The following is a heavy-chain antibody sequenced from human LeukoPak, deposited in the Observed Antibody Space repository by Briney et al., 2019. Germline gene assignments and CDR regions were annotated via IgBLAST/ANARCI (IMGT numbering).Heavy chain of an antibody. D-gene: IGHD1-7*01. V-gene: IGHV3-33*01. CDR1: GFTFSSYG. J-gene: IGHJ3*02. CDR3: ARDTVTGTTERAFDI. CDR2: IWYDGSNK. Sequence: PGGSLRLSCAASGFTFSSYGMHWVRQAPGKGLEWVAVIWYDGSNKYNADSVKGRFTVSRDNSKNTLYLQINSLRAEDTAVYYCARDTVTGTTERAFDIWGQGTTITVSS.